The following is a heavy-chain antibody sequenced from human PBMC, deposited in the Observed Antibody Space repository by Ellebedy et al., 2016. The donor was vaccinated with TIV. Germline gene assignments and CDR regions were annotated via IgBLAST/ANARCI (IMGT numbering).Heavy chain of an antibody. J-gene: IGHJ4*02. CDR1: GFTVTNNY. D-gene: IGHD6-6*01. V-gene: IGHV3-53*01. CDR3: ARALGQPVLPPDY. Sequence: PGGSLRLSCAASGFTVTNNYMLWFRQAPGRGLEWVSLIYSNGVTTYRDSVKGRFTISRDNSKNTLYLQMNSLRAEDTAVYYCARALGQPVLPPDYWGQGTLVTVSS. CDR2: IYSNGVT.